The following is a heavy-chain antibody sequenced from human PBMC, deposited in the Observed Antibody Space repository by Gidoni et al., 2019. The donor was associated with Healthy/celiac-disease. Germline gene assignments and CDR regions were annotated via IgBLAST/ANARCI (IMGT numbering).Heavy chain of an antibody. CDR3: ARFDSGGYMDV. J-gene: IGHJ6*03. CDR1: GGSISSYY. CDR2: IYYSGST. Sequence: QVQLQESGPGLVKPSETLSLTCTVSGGSISSYYWSWIRQPPGKGLEWIGYIYYSGSTNYNPSLKSRVTISVDTSKNQFSLKLSSVTAADTAVYYCARFDSGGYMDVWGKGTTVTVSS. V-gene: IGHV4-59*01. D-gene: IGHD3-9*01.